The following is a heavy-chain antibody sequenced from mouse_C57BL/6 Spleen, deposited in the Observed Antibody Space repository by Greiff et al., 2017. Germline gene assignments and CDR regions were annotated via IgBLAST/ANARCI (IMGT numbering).Heavy chain of an antibody. CDR2: ISDGGSYT. Sequence: EVKLMESGGGLVKPGGSLKLSCAASGFTFSSYAMSWVRQTPEKRLEWVATISDGGSYTYYPDNVKGRFTISRDNAKNNLYLQMSHLKSEDTAMYYCARDREAWFAYWGQGTLVTVSA. J-gene: IGHJ3*01. CDR3: ARDREAWFAY. V-gene: IGHV5-4*01. CDR1: GFTFSSYA.